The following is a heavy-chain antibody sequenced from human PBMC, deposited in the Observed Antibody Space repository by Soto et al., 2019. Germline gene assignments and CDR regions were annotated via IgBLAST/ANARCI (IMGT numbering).Heavy chain of an antibody. CDR1: GGTFSSYA. CDR3: AKQYQLLPEDDYYYYYYGMDV. D-gene: IGHD2-2*01. CDR2: IIPIFGTA. V-gene: IGHV1-69*13. J-gene: IGHJ6*02. Sequence: ASVKVSCKASGGTFSSYAISWVRQAPGQGLEWMGGIIPIFGTANYAQKFQGRVTITADGSTSTAYMELSSLRSEDTAVYYCAKQYQLLPEDDYYYYYYGMDVWGQGTTVTVSS.